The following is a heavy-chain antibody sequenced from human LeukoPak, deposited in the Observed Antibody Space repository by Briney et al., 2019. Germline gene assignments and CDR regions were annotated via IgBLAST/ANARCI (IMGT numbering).Heavy chain of an antibody. V-gene: IGHV3-53*01. J-gene: IGHJ4*02. D-gene: IGHD3-22*01. CDR1: EFTVSSNY. CDR3: ARDRDYYDSSGYNY. CDR2: IYSGGGT. Sequence: GGSLRLPCAASEFTVSSNYMSWVRQAPGKGLEWVSTIYSGGGTYYADSVKGRFTISRDNSRNTLYLQMNSLRAEDTAVYYCARDRDYYDSSGYNYWGQGTLVTVSS.